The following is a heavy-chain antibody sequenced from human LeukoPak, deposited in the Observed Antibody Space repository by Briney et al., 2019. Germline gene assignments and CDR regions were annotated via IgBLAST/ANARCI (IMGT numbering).Heavy chain of an antibody. CDR1: GFTFSSYA. CDR2: ISGSGGST. J-gene: IGHJ4*02. CDR3: ARDFGGYESSDY. V-gene: IGHV3-23*01. D-gene: IGHD1-1*01. Sequence: GGSLRLSCAASGFTFSSYAMSWVRQAPGKGLEWVSAISGSGGSTYYADSVKGRFTISRDNSKNTLYLQMNSLRAEDTAVYYCARDFGGYESSDYWGQGTLVTVSS.